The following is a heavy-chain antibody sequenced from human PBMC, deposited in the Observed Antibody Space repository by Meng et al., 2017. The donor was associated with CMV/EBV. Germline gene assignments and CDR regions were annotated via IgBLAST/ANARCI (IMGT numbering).Heavy chain of an antibody. J-gene: IGHJ4*02. CDR3: ARDAVVPADAPFHY. D-gene: IGHD2-2*01. Sequence: QVQLVQSGAEGKKPGATGKAPCKASGYTFTSDGISWVRQAPGQGLEWMGWISAYNGNTNYAQKLQGRVTMTTDTSTSTAYMELRSLRSDDTAVYYCARDAVVPADAPFHYWGQGTLVTVSS. V-gene: IGHV1-18*01. CDR2: ISAYNGNT. CDR1: GYTFTSDG.